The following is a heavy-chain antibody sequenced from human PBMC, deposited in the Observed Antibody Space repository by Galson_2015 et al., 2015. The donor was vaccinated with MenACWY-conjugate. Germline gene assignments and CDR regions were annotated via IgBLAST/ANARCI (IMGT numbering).Heavy chain of an antibody. CDR1: GFTFSTYS. V-gene: IGHV3-48*02. D-gene: IGHD5-18*01. J-gene: IGHJ4*02. CDR3: ARVPGYSYGYYDW. CDR2: ISSSGSTI. Sequence: SLRLSCAASGFTFSTYSMNWVRQAPGKGLEWVSYISSSGSTIYYADSVEGRFTISRDNAKNSLYLQIYTLRDEDTAVYYCARVPGYSYGYYDWWGQGTLVTVSS.